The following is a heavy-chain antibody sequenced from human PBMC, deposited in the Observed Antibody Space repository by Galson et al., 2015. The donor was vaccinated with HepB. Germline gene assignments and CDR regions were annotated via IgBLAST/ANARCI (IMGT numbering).Heavy chain of an antibody. D-gene: IGHD5-24*01. CDR3: ATVGGRWLQLLDY. Sequence: SVKVSCRVSGYTLTELSMHWARQAPGKGLEWMGGFDPEDGETIYAQKFQGRVTMTEDTSTDTAYMELSSLRSEDTAVYYCATVGGRWLQLLDYWGQGTLVTVSS. J-gene: IGHJ4*02. V-gene: IGHV1-24*01. CDR2: FDPEDGET. CDR1: GYTLTELS.